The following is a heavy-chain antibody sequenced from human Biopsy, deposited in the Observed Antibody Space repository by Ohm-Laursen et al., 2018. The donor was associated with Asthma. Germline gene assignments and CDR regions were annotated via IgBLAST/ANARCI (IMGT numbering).Heavy chain of an antibody. CDR3: ARRITIFGVVQKDHGMDA. D-gene: IGHD3-3*01. Sequence: SETLSLTCAVSGGSMTPTSDYWDWIRQAPGKGLEWIGYISYGGKTSYNPSLKNRVTISRDTSKNQFSLRRTSVTAADTAVYFCARRITIFGVVQKDHGMDAWGQGTTVIVSS. V-gene: IGHV4-39*01. CDR2: ISYGGKT. J-gene: IGHJ6*02. CDR1: GGSMTPTSDY.